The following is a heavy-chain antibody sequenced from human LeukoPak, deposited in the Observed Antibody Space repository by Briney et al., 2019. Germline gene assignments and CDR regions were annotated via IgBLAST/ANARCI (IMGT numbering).Heavy chain of an antibody. V-gene: IGHV1-69*04. D-gene: IGHD6-19*01. CDR3: AKGPGAAVAKRYIQH. J-gene: IGHJ1*01. CDR1: GGTFSSYA. CDR2: IIPILGIA. Sequence: SVKVSCKASGGTFSSYAISWVRQAPGQGLEWMGRIIPILGIANYAQKFQGRVTITADKSTSTAYMELSSLRTEDTALYYCAKGPGAAVAKRYIQHWGQGTLVTVSS.